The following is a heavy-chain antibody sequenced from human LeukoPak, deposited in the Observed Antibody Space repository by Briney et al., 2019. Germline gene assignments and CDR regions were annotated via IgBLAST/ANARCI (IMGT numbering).Heavy chain of an antibody. Sequence: PSETLSLTCTVSGGSISSGSYYWSWIRQPAGKGLEWIGRIYTSGSTNYNPSLKSRVTISVDTSKNQFSLKLSSVTAADTAVYYCARVGRYCSGGSCYGGDYWGQGTLVTVSS. V-gene: IGHV4-61*02. CDR1: GGSISSGSYY. CDR2: IYTSGST. CDR3: ARVGRYCSGGSCYGGDY. D-gene: IGHD2-15*01. J-gene: IGHJ4*02.